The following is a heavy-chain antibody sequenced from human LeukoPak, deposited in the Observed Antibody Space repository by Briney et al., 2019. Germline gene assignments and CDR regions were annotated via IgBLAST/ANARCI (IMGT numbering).Heavy chain of an antibody. CDR3: AKGAGVGFDY. J-gene: IGHJ4*02. D-gene: IGHD3-3*01. Sequence: PGRSLRLSCAASGFTFSNYAMHWVRQAPGKGLEWVAVISYDGSNKYYADSVKGRFTISRDNSKNTLYLQMNSLRAEDTAVYYCAKGAGVGFDYWGQGTLVTVSS. CDR2: ISYDGSNK. V-gene: IGHV3-30*04. CDR1: GFTFSNYA.